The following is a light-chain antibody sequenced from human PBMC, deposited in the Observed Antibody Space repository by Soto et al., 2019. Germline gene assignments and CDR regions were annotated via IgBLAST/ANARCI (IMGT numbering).Light chain of an antibody. V-gene: IGKV3-15*01. CDR3: QQYNNWPRT. J-gene: IGKJ1*01. CDR1: QSVNRN. CDR2: GAS. Sequence: EIVMTQSPATLSVSPGERATLSCRASQSVNRNLAWYQQKPGQAPRLLIYGASSRATGIPARFSGSGSGTEFSLSISSLQSEDFAVYYCQQYNNWPRTFGQGINVDIK.